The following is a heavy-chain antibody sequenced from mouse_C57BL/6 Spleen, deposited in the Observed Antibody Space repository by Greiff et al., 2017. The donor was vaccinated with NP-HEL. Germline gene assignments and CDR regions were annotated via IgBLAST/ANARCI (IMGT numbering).Heavy chain of an antibody. V-gene: IGHV5-17*01. D-gene: IGHD1-1*01. Sequence: EVNLVESGGGLVKPGGSLKLSCAASGFTFSDYGMHWVRQAPEKGLEWVAYISSGSSTIYYADTVKGRFTISRDNAKNTLFLQMTSLRSEDTAMYYCARLNLLLYFDYWGQGTTLTVSS. J-gene: IGHJ2*01. CDR3: ARLNLLLYFDY. CDR2: ISSGSSTI. CDR1: GFTFSDYG.